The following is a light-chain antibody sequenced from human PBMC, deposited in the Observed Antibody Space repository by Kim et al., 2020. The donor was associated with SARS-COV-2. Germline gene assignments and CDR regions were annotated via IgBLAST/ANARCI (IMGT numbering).Light chain of an antibody. J-gene: IGKJ2*01. Sequence: DIQMTQSPSTLSASVGDRVTITCRASQSISNWLAWYQQKPGKAPNLLIYDASSLESGVPSRFSGSGSGTEFTLTISSLQPDDFATYYCQQSNSYYTFGQGTKLEI. CDR2: DAS. CDR1: QSISNW. V-gene: IGKV1-5*01. CDR3: QQSNSYYT.